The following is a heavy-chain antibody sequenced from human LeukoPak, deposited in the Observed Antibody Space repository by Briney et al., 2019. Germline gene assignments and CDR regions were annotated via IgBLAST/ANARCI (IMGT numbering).Heavy chain of an antibody. CDR3: AKERNLEIAVAGTIFDY. V-gene: IGHV3-53*01. Sequence: WGSLRLSCAASGFTGSSNYLSWVRQAPGKGLVGGSGIYSGGSTYYAESVKGRFTISGDNSKNMIYLEITSLTAEDTAVYYCAKERNLEIAVAGTIFDYWGQGTLVPVSS. CDR1: GFTGSSNY. CDR2: IYSGGST. D-gene: IGHD6-19*01. J-gene: IGHJ4*02.